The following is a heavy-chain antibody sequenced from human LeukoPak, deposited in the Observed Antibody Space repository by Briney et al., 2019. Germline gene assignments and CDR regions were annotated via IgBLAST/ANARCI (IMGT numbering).Heavy chain of an antibody. D-gene: IGHD6-19*01. V-gene: IGHV1-18*01. CDR2: ISAYNGNT. CDR3: ARDLEAMAGSTRPAFDP. CDR1: GYTFTSYG. Sequence: GASVKVSCKASGYTFTSYGISWVRQAPGQGLEWMGWISAYNGNTNYAQKLQGRVTMTTDTSTSTAYMELRSLRSDDTAVYYCARDLEAMAGSTRPAFDPWGQGTLVTVSS. J-gene: IGHJ5*02.